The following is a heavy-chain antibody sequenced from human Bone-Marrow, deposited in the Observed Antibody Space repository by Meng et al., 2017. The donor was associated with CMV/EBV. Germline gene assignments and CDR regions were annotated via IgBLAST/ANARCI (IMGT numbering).Heavy chain of an antibody. V-gene: IGHV3-30*02. CDR1: RFIFSNYG. J-gene: IGHJ4*02. D-gene: IGHD5-12*01. Sequence: GGSLRLSCVASRFIFSNYGMHWVRQAPGKGLEWVAYIRYDGGNRHYADSVKGRFTISRDNSKNTLYLQMNSLRAEDTAVYYCAKGGYSGYRSADYWGQGTLVTVSS. CDR2: IRYDGGNR. CDR3: AKGGYSGYRSADY.